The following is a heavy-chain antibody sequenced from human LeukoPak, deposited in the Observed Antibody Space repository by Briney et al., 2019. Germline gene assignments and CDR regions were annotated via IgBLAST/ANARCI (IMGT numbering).Heavy chain of an antibody. V-gene: IGHV4-4*02. D-gene: IGHD3-22*01. CDR2: IYHSGST. J-gene: IGHJ4*02. CDR1: GGSISSSNW. CDR3: ARSLYDSSGYLDY. Sequence: SSGTLSLTCAVSGGSISSSNWWSWVRQPPGKGLEWIGEIYHSGSTNYNPSLKSRVTISVDESKNQFSLKLSSVTAADTAVYYCARSLYDSSGYLDYWGQGTLVTVSS.